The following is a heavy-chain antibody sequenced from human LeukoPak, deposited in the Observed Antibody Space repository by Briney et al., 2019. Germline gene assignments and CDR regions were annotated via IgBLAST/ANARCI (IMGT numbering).Heavy chain of an antibody. CDR2: ISSSSSTI. J-gene: IGHJ3*02. Sequence: GGSLRLSCAASGFTFSSYSMNWVRQAPGKGLEWVSYISSSSSTIYYADSVKGRFTISRDNAKNSLYLQMNSLRAEDTAVYYCARAKGGITIFGVVKSAFDIWGQGTMVTVSS. CDR3: ARAKGGITIFGVVKSAFDI. D-gene: IGHD3-3*01. CDR1: GFTFSSYS. V-gene: IGHV3-48*01.